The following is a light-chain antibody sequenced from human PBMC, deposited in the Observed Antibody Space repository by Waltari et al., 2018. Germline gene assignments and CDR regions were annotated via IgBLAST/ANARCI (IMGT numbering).Light chain of an antibody. V-gene: IGKV3-20*01. CDR3: QKYGSLPAT. Sequence: EIMLTQSPGTLSLSPGERATLSCRASQSISKYLAWYQQKPGQAPRLLNYDASIRATGIPDSFSGSGYGTDFSLTISRLEPEDYAVYYCQKYGSLPATFGRGTKVEIK. CDR2: DAS. CDR1: QSISKY. J-gene: IGKJ1*01.